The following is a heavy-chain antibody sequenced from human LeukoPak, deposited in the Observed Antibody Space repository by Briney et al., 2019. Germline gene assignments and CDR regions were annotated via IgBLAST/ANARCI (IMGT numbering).Heavy chain of an antibody. CDR3: ATGPPSQYCSSTSCYYNYFDY. CDR2: FDPEDGET. V-gene: IGHV1-24*01. D-gene: IGHD2-2*01. CDR1: GYTLTELS. Sequence: GASVKVSCKVSGYTLTELSMHWVRQAPGKGLEWMGGFDPEDGETIHAQKFQGRVTMTEDTSTDTAYMELSSLRSEDTAVYYCATGPPSQYCSSTSCYYNYFDYWGQGTLVTVSS. J-gene: IGHJ4*02.